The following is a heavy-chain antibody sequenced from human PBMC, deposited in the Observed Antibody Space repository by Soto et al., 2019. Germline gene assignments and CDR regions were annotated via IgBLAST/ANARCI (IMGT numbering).Heavy chain of an antibody. V-gene: IGHV3-15*07. Sequence: EVQLVESGGGLVKPGGSLRLSCAASGFTFNGAWMNWVRQAPGKGLEWVGRVKSKANGGTVDYGAPVKGRFTISRDDSANTVYLQMNSLNTEDTALYYCSADLPDWGAYAFDSWGQGTLVTVSS. J-gene: IGHJ4*02. CDR3: SADLPDWGAYAFDS. D-gene: IGHD3-16*01. CDR1: GFTFNGAW. CDR2: VKSKANGGTV.